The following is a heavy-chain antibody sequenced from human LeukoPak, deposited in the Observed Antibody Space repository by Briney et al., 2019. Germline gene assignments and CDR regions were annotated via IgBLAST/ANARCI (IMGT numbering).Heavy chain of an antibody. CDR3: AKAITNKDAFDI. CDR2: ISYDGSNK. Sequence: GGSLRLSCAASGFTFSSYAMHWVRQAPGKGLEWVAVISYDGSNKYYADSVKGRFTISRDNSNNTLYLQMNSLRAEDTAVYYCAKAITNKDAFDIWGQGTMVTVSS. V-gene: IGHV3-30-3*01. D-gene: IGHD1-1*01. CDR1: GFTFSSYA. J-gene: IGHJ3*02.